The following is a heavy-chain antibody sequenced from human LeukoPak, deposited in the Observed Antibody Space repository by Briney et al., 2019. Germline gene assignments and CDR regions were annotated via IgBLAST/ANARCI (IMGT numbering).Heavy chain of an antibody. V-gene: IGHV3-48*03. CDR2: IGSSGTTI. CDR1: GFPFSIYE. J-gene: IGHJ4*02. CDR3: ALLAVASDFDY. D-gene: IGHD6-19*01. Sequence: GGSLRLSCAVSGFPFSIYEMNWVRQAPGKGLEWVSNIGSSGTTIHYADSVKGRFSISRDNAKNSLYLQMNSLRVEDTAVYYCALLAVASDFDYWGQGALVTVSS.